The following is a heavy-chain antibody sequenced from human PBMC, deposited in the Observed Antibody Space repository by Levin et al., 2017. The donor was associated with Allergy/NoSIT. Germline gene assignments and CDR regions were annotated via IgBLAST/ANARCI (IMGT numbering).Heavy chain of an antibody. J-gene: IGHJ4*02. CDR1: GGSISSYY. D-gene: IGHD3-10*01. Sequence: SETLSLTCTVSGGSISSYYWSWIRQPPGKGLEWIGYIYYSGSTNYNPSLKSRVTISVDTSKNQFSLKLSSVTAADTAVYYCARFNKGMSGSPWGQGTLVTVSS. CDR3: ARFNKGMSGSP. V-gene: IGHV4-59*01. CDR2: IYYSGST.